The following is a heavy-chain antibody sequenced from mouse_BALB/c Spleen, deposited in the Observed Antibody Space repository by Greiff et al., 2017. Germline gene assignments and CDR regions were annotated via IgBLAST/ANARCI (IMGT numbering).Heavy chain of an antibody. J-gene: IGHJ4*01. V-gene: IGHV1-9*01. CDR3: AKPKVGLRGAMDY. Sequence: VQLQQSGAELMKPGASVKISCKATGYTFSSYWIEWVKQRPGHGLEWIGEILPGSGSTNYNEKFKGKATFTADTSSNTAYMQLSSLTSEDSAVYYCAKPKVGLRGAMDYWGQGTSVTVSS. CDR2: ILPGSGST. CDR1: GYTFSSYW. D-gene: IGHD2-2*01.